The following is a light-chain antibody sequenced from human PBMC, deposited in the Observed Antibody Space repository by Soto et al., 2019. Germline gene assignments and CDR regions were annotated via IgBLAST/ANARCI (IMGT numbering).Light chain of an antibody. Sequence: IVMTQSPATLYVSPGERATLSCRASQSVSSNLAWYQQKPCQAPRLLIYDASTSATGIPATFSGSGSGTEFTLTISSRQSEDFAVYYCQQYNSWYTFGQGTKLDIE. V-gene: IGKV3D-15*01. CDR3: QQYNSWYT. CDR1: QSVSSN. J-gene: IGKJ2*01. CDR2: DAS.